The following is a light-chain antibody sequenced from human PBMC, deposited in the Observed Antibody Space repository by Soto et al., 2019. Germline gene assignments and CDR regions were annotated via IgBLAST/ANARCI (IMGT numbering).Light chain of an antibody. CDR3: LQDYNYPRT. V-gene: IGKV3D-7*01. CDR2: DAS. J-gene: IGKJ1*01. CDR1: QSLYNNY. Sequence: EIVLTQSPGSLSLFPGETATLSCRASQSLYNNYLAWYQQKPGQAPRLLIYDASNRATGIPARFSGSGSGTEFTLTISSLQPEDFATYYCLQDYNYPRTFGQGTKVDNK.